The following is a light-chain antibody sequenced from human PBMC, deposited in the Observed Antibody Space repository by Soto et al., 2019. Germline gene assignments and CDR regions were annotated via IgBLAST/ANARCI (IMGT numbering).Light chain of an antibody. CDR1: QSVSSN. V-gene: IGKV3-11*01. CDR2: DAS. Sequence: EIVFNQCPGTLSLSPGERANLCCRASQSVSSNRLAWYQQKPGQAPPPLIYDASNRATGIPARFSGSGSGTDFTLTISSLEPQDFAVYYCQQHSNGPQVTFGHGTRLEIK. CDR3: QQHSNGPQVT. J-gene: IGKJ5*01.